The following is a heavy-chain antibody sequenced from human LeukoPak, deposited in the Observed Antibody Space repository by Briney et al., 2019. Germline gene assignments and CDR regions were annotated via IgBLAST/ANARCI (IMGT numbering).Heavy chain of an antibody. CDR2: IYYSGST. J-gene: IGHJ5*02. CDR1: GGSISSGDHY. D-gene: IGHD2-2*01. V-gene: IGHV4-30-4*01. Sequence: SETLSLTCTVSGGSISSGDHYWSWIRQPPGKGLEWIGYIYYSGSTYYNPSLKSRLTMSVDTSKRQFSLRLSSVTAADTAVYYCARGLYQLLSWFGAWGQGTLVTVSS. CDR3: ARGLYQLLSWFGA.